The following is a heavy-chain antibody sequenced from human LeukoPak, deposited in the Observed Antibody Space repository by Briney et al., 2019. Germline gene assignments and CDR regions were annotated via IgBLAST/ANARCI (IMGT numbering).Heavy chain of an antibody. Sequence: PSGTLSLTCVVSGGSVSSSKWWSWVRQPPGKGLEWIGQVYHDGGTKYNPSLKSRVTILVDKSKNQFSLKLSSVTAADTAVYYCASCSGGSCYLVPYFDYWGQGTLVTVSS. D-gene: IGHD2-15*01. CDR3: ASCSGGSCYLVPYFDY. V-gene: IGHV4-4*02. CDR1: GGSVSSSKW. CDR2: VYHDGGT. J-gene: IGHJ4*02.